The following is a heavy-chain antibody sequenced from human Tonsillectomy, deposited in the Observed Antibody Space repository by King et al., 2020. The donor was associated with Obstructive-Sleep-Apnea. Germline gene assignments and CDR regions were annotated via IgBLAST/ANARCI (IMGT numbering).Heavy chain of an antibody. D-gene: IGHD3-3*01. CDR2: ISYDGSNK. CDR3: ARDPYYDFWSGYVYYYYGMDV. CDR1: GFTFSSYG. Sequence: VQLVESGGGVVQPGRSLRLSCAASGFTFSSYGMHWVRQAPGKGLEWVAVISYDGSNKYYTDSVKGRFNISRDNSKNTLYLQVNNLRAEDTAVYYCARDPYYDFWSGYVYYYYGMDVWGQGTTVTVSS. V-gene: IGHV3-30*03. J-gene: IGHJ6*02.